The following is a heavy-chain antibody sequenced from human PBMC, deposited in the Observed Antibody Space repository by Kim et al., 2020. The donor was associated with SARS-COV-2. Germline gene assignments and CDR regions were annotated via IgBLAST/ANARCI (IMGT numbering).Heavy chain of an antibody. Sequence: TYYNPSLKSRVTISVDTSKNQFSLKLSSVTAADTAVYYCARQRAARPPDYWGQGTLVTVSS. D-gene: IGHD6-6*01. CDR2: T. J-gene: IGHJ4*02. CDR3: ARQRAARPPDY. V-gene: IGHV4-39*01.